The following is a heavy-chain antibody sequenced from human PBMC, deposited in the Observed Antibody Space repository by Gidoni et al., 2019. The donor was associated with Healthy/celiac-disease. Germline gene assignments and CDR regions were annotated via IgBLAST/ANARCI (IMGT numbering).Heavy chain of an antibody. D-gene: IGHD2-8*01. CDR2: ISVSVGST. Sequence: ETQRLESGGGWVQPGGSLRLSCAATGFTFSSYAMSWVRQAPGKGLEGVSAISVSVGSTSYADSVKGRFTISRDNSKNTLYLQMNSLRAEDTAVYYCAKVRMNGMDVWGQGTTVTVSS. CDR1: GFTFSSYA. J-gene: IGHJ6*02. V-gene: IGHV3-23*01. CDR3: AKVRMNGMDV.